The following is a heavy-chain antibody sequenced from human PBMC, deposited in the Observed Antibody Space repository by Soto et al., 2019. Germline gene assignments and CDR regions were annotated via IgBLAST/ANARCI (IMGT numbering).Heavy chain of an antibody. J-gene: IGHJ4*02. D-gene: IGHD5-12*01. CDR2: ISSNGGST. Sequence: GGSLRLSCSASGFTFSSYAMHWVRQAPGKGLEYVSAISSNGGSTYYADSVKGRFTISRDNSKNTLYLQMSSLRAEDTAVYYCVKDQDSGYDSFGYYFDYWGQGTLVTVSS. V-gene: IGHV3-64D*06. CDR3: VKDQDSGYDSFGYYFDY. CDR1: GFTFSSYA.